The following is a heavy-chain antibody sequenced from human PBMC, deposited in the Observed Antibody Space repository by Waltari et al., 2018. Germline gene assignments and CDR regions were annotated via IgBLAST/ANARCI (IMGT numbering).Heavy chain of an antibody. CDR1: GGSFSGYY. CDR3: ARAASSIAVPFDY. V-gene: IGHV4-34*01. D-gene: IGHD6-6*01. CDR2: INHSGST. Sequence: VQLQQWGAGLLKPSETLSLTCAVYGGSFSGYYWSWIRQPPGKGREWSGEINHSGSTNYNPSLKRRVTISVDTSKNQFSLKLSSVTAADTAVYYCARAASSIAVPFDYWVQGTLVTVSS. J-gene: IGHJ4*02.